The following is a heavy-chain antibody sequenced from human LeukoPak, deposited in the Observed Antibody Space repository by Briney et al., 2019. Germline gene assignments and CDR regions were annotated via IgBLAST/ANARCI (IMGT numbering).Heavy chain of an antibody. D-gene: IGHD5-24*01. CDR2: INSDGSST. V-gene: IGHV3-74*01. Sequence: VGSLRLSCAASGFTFSSYWMHWVRQAPGKGLVWVSRINSDGSSTSYVDSVKGRFTISRDNAKNTLYLQMNSLRAEDTAVYYCARDGGKGYRNWFDPWGQGTLVTVSS. CDR3: ARDGGKGYRNWFDP. CDR1: GFTFSSYW. J-gene: IGHJ5*02.